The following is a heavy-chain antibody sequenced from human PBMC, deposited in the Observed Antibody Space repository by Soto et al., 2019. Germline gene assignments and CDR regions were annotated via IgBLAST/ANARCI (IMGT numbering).Heavy chain of an antibody. J-gene: IGHJ3*02. CDR2: ISAYNGNT. CDR1: GYTFTSYG. D-gene: IGHD6-25*01. CDR3: GRTHRSGGSDAFDI. Sequence: QVQLVQSGAEVKKPGASVKVSCKASGYTFTSYGISWVRQAPGQGLEWMGWISAYNGNTNYAQKLQGRVTMTTDTPPSTAYRERRSLRSDDTAVYYCGRTHRSGGSDAFDIWGKGKMVTVSS. V-gene: IGHV1-18*01.